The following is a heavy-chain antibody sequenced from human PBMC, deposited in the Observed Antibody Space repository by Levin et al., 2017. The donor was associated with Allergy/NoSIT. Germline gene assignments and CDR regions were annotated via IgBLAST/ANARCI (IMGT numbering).Heavy chain of an antibody. D-gene: IGHD2-8*02. Sequence: PGGSLRLSCVASGFTFSTYSMNWVRQAPGKGLEWLSYISHTGNTKYYADSVRGRFTISRDNGKNSVYLQMNSLRDEDTAVYYCARDAGYCTGGGWYRRHDYWGQGTLVTVSS. CDR1: GFTFSTYS. J-gene: IGHJ4*02. CDR2: ISHTGNTK. CDR3: ARDAGYCTGGGWYRRHDY. V-gene: IGHV3-48*02.